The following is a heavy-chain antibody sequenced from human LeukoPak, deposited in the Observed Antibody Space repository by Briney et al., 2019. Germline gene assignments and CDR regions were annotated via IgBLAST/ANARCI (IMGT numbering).Heavy chain of an antibody. Sequence: GGSLRLSCAASGFSFSNYDMDWVRQAPGKGLEWVSTISDSGGRTYYVDSVKGRFTVSRDNSKNTLYLQMNSLRADDTAVYYCAKEVTDTGGYYYHYWGQGTLVTVSS. CDR1: GFSFSNYD. J-gene: IGHJ4*02. D-gene: IGHD3-22*01. V-gene: IGHV3-23*01. CDR3: AKEVTDTGGYYYHY. CDR2: ISDSGGRT.